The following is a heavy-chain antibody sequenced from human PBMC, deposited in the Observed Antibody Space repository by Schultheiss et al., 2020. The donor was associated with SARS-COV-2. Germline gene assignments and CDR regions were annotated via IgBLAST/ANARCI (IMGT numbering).Heavy chain of an antibody. CDR3: ARDHCVSSGCYEAYYYGMDL. Sequence: SQTLSLTCTVSGDSITSGGYYWSWIRQLPGKGLEWIGRIFTSGTTNYNPSLKSRVTISVDTSKNQFSLKLSSVTAADTAVYYCARDHCVSSGCYEAYYYGMDLWGQGTTVTVSS. CDR1: GDSITSGGYY. D-gene: IGHD2-2*01. CDR2: IFTSGTT. J-gene: IGHJ6*02. V-gene: IGHV4-61*02.